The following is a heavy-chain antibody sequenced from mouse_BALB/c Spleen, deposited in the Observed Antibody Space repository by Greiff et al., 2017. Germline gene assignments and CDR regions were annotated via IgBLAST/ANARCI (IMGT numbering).Heavy chain of an antibody. Sequence: EVQRVESGPGLVKPSQSLSLTCSVTGYSITSGYYWNWIRQFPGNKLEWMGYISYDGSNNYNPSLKNRISITRDTSKNQFFLKLNSVTTEDTATYYCARETYGSSPWFAYWGQGTLVTVSA. CDR2: ISYDGSN. CDR3: ARETYGSSPWFAY. D-gene: IGHD1-1*01. CDR1: GYSITSGYY. J-gene: IGHJ3*01. V-gene: IGHV3-6*02.